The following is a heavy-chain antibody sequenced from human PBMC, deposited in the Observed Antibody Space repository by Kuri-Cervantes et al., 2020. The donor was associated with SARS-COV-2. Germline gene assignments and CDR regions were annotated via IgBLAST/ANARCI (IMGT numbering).Heavy chain of an antibody. CDR2: ISYDGSNE. CDR3: VRDGDHWNFDY. CDR1: GFTFSSYA. Sequence: GGSLRLSCAASGFTFSSYAMHWVRQAPGKGLDWMALISYDGSNEYYAGSVRGRFTISRDNSKNMLFLQMNSLRAEDTAVYYCVRDGDHWNFDYWGQGTLVTVSS. D-gene: IGHD1-1*01. J-gene: IGHJ4*02. V-gene: IGHV3-30-3*01.